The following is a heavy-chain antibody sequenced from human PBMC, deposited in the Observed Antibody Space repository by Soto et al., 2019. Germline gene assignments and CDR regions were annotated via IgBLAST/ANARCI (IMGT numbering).Heavy chain of an antibody. D-gene: IGHD6-13*01. J-gene: IGHJ1*01. CDR3: AKDKSWRPQYFQH. V-gene: IGHV3-9*01. Sequence: GGSLRLSCAASGFTFDDYAMHWVRQAPGKGLEWVSGISWNSGSIGYADSVKGRFTISRDNAKNSLYLQMNSLRAEDTALYYCAKDKSWRPQYFQHWGQGTLVTVSS. CDR2: ISWNSGSI. CDR1: GFTFDDYA.